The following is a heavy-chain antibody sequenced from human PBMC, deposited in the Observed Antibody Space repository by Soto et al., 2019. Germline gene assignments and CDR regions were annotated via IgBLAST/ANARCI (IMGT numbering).Heavy chain of an antibody. CDR1: GFTFSSYG. D-gene: IGHD3-10*01. CDR2: ISYDGSNK. V-gene: IGHV3-30*18. J-gene: IGHJ5*02. CDR3: AKDQGFYYGSGRELS. Sequence: QVQLVESGGGVVQPGRSLRLSCAASGFTFSSYGMHWVRQAPGKGLEWVAVISYDGSNKYYADSVKGRFTISRDNSXITLYLQMNSLRAEDTAVYYCAKDQGFYYGSGRELSWGQGTLVTVSS.